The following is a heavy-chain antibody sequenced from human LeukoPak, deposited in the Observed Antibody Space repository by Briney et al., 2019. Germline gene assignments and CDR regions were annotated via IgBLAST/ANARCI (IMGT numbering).Heavy chain of an antibody. CDR2: ISAYNGNT. CDR1: GYTFTSYG. D-gene: IGHD2-2*02. CDR3: ARHEVGYCSSTSCYNYYYYHMDV. Sequence: ASVKVSCKASGYTFTSYGISWVRQAPGQGLEWMGWISAYNGNTNYAQKLQGRGTMTTDTSTSTAYMELRSLRSDDTAVYYCARHEVGYCSSTSCYNYYYYHMDVWGKGTTVTISS. J-gene: IGHJ6*03. V-gene: IGHV1-18*01.